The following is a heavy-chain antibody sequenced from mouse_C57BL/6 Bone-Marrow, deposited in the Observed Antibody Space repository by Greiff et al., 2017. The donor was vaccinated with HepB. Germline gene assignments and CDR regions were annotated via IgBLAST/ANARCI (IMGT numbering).Heavy chain of an antibody. CDR1: GFTFTDYY. CDR3: ARYLLYYYGSSPYFDV. CDR2: IRNKANGYTT. V-gene: IGHV7-3*01. D-gene: IGHD1-1*01. J-gene: IGHJ1*03. Sequence: EVQRVESGGGLVQPGGSLSLSCAASGFTFTDYYMSWVRQPPGKALEWLGFIRNKANGYTTEYSASVKGRFTISRDNSQSILYLQMNALRAEDSATYDCARYLLYYYGSSPYFDVWGTGTTVTVSS.